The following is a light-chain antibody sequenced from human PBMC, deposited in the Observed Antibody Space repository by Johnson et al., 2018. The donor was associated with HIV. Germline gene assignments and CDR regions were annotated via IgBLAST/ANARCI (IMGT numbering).Light chain of an antibody. V-gene: IGLV1-44*01. CDR1: SSNIGSNT. CDR3: AAWDDSLNGHYV. CDR2: RDI. J-gene: IGLJ1*01. Sequence: QSVLTQPPSASGTPGQRVTISCSGSSSNIGSNTVNWYQHLPGTAPNLLIYRDIQRPSGVPDRFSASKSGTSASLSISGLQAEDQADYYCAAWDDSLNGHYVFGTGTKVTVL.